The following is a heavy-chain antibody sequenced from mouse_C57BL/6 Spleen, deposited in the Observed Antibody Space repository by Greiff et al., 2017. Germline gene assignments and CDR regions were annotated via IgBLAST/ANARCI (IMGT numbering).Heavy chain of an antibody. CDR2: IDPENGDT. D-gene: IGHD2-1*01. Sequence: SGAELVRPGASVKLSCTASGFNIKDDYMHWVKQRPEQGLEWIGWIDPENGDTEYASKFQGKATITADTSSNTAYLQLSSLTSEDTAVYYCTLLPGYFDVWGTGTTVTVSS. V-gene: IGHV14-4*01. CDR1: GFNIKDDY. CDR3: TLLPGYFDV. J-gene: IGHJ1*03.